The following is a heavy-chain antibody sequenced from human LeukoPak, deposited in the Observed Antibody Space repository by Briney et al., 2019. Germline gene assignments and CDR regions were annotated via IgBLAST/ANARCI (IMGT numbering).Heavy chain of an antibody. J-gene: IGHJ4*02. D-gene: IGHD2-21*02. CDR3: AKEPGLFGPRGDWKYFDY. V-gene: IGHV3-48*01. Sequence: GGSLRLSCAASGFTFSSYSMNWVRQAPGKGLEWVSYINSSSSTIYYADSVKGRFTISRDNAKNSLYLQMNSLRAEDTAVYYCAKEPGLFGPRGDWKYFDYWGQGTLVTVSS. CDR2: INSSSSTI. CDR1: GFTFSSYS.